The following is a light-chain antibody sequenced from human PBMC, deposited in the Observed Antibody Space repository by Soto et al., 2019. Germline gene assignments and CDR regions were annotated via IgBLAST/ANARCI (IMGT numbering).Light chain of an antibody. V-gene: IGKV4-1*01. CDR2: WAS. Sequence: DIVMTQSPDSLAVSLGESSTINCKSSQSVLYSSNNKNYLAWYQQKPGQPPKLLIYWASTRESGVPDRFSGSGSGTDFTLTISSLQAEDVAVYYCQQYYSTLTFGPGTKVDIK. CDR3: QQYYSTLT. CDR1: QSVLYSSNNKNY. J-gene: IGKJ3*01.